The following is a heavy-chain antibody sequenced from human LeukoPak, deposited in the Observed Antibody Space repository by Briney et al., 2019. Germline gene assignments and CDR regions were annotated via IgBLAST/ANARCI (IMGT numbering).Heavy chain of an antibody. CDR2: ISSSCSTI. J-gene: IGHJ6*02. CDR1: GFTFSDYY. CDR3: ARARVATIGHLGLYYYYGMDV. D-gene: IGHD5-12*01. Sequence: MAGGSLRLSCAASGFTFSDYYMSWIRQAPGKGLEWVSYISSSCSTIYYADSVKGRFTISRDNAKNSLYLQMNSLRAEDTAVYYCARARVATIGHLGLYYYYGMDVWGQGTTVTVSS. V-gene: IGHV3-11*01.